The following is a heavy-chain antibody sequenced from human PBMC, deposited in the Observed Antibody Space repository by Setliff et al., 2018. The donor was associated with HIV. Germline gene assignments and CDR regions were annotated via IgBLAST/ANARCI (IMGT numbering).Heavy chain of an antibody. V-gene: IGHV4-34*01. CDR1: GESFSDYY. CDR3: ARRETQLWDDPFDV. J-gene: IGHJ3*01. Sequence: SETLFLTCAVYGESFSDYYWSWIRQAPGEGLEWIGEVNHSGHTKYHPSLKSRLTVSVNPSKKQFSMKLTSVTAADTAVYYCARRETQLWDDPFDVWGQGTMVTVS. D-gene: IGHD1-26*01. CDR2: VNHSGHT.